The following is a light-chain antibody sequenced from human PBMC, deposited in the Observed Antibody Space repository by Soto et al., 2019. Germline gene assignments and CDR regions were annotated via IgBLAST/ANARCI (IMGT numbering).Light chain of an antibody. V-gene: IGKV1-5*03. Sequence: DIQMTQSPSTLSASVGDRVTITCRASQSISSWLAWYQQKPGKVPKLLFYKASSLESGVPSRFSRSGSGTDFTLAISSLQPDDFATYYCQQYNSYWTFGQGPKVEIK. CDR1: QSISSW. CDR3: QQYNSYWT. CDR2: KAS. J-gene: IGKJ1*01.